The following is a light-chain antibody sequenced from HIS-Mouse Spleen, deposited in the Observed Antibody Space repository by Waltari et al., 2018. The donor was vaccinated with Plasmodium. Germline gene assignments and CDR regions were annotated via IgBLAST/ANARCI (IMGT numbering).Light chain of an antibody. CDR3: CSYAGSSTV. Sequence: QSALTQPASVSGSPGQSITISFTGTSSDVGSYNLVSWYQQHPGKAPKLMIYEGSKRPSGVSNSFSGSKSGNTASLTISGLQAEDEADYYCCSYAGSSTVFGGGTKLTVL. J-gene: IGLJ2*01. CDR1: SSDVGSYNL. CDR2: EGS. V-gene: IGLV2-23*01.